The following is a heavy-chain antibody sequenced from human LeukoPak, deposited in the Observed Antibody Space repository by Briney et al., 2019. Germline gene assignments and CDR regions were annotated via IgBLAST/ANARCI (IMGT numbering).Heavy chain of an antibody. CDR1: GFTFSSYG. J-gene: IGHJ6*03. D-gene: IGHD3-10*01. V-gene: IGHV3-30*02. Sequence: GGSLRLSCAASGFTFSSYGMHWVRQAPGKGLEWVAFIRYDGSNKYYADSVKGRFTISRDNSKNTLYLQMNSLRAEDTAVYYWAKVEAGMVGGYYYYYMDVWGKGTTVTVSS. CDR2: IRYDGSNK. CDR3: AKVEAGMVGGYYYYYMDV.